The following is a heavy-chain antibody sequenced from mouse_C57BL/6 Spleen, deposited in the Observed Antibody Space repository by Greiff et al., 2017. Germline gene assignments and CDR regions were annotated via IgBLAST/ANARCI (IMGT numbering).Heavy chain of an antibody. CDR1: GFNIKDDY. V-gene: IGHV14-4*01. J-gene: IGHJ2*01. Sequence: EVKLVESGAELVRPGASVKLSCTASGFNIKDDYMHWVKQRPEQGLEWIGWIDPENGDTEYASKFQGKATITADTSSNTAYLQLSSLTSEDTAVYYCTTGNSDYWGQGTTLTVSS. D-gene: IGHD2-1*01. CDR2: IDPENGDT. CDR3: TTGNSDY.